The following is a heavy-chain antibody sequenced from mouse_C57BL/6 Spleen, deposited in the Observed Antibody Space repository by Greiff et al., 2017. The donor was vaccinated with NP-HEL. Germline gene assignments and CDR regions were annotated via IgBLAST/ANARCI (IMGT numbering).Heavy chain of an antibody. Sequence: QVQLQQPGAELVKPGASVKMSCKASGYTFTSYWITWVKQRPGQGLEWIGDIYPGSGSTNYNEKFKSKATLTVDTSSSTAYMQLSSLTSEDSAVYYCARVYDYDPYFDVWGTGTTVTVSS. D-gene: IGHD2-4*01. CDR3: ARVYDYDPYFDV. CDR1: GYTFTSYW. V-gene: IGHV1-55*01. CDR2: IYPGSGST. J-gene: IGHJ1*03.